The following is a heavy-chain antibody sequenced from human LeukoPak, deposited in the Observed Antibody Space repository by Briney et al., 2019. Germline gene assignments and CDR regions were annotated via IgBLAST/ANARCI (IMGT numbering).Heavy chain of an antibody. D-gene: IGHD3-10*01. Sequence: ASVKVSSKASGGTFSIYAISWVPQAPGQRLERMGGIIPIFSTANYAQKFQGRVTITADKSTCTAYKELSSLRSEDTAVYYCAAPRGGDYFDYWGQGTLVTVSS. V-gene: IGHV1-69*06. CDR3: AAPRGGDYFDY. J-gene: IGHJ4*02. CDR2: IIPIFSTA. CDR1: GGTFSIYA.